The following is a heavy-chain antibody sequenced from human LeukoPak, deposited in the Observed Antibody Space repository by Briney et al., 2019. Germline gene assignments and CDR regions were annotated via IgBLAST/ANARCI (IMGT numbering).Heavy chain of an antibody. CDR1: GGSFSGYY. CDR2: INHSGST. Sequence: SETLSLTCAVYGGSFSGYYWSWIRQPPGKGLEWIGEINHSGSTNYNPSLKSRVTISVDTSKNQFSLKLSSVTAADTAVYYCVVGGIDYWGQGTLVTVSS. V-gene: IGHV4-34*01. J-gene: IGHJ4*02. CDR3: VVGGIDY.